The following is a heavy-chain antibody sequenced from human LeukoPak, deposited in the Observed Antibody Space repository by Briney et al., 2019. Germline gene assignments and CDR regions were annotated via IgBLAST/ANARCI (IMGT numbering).Heavy chain of an antibody. Sequence: GGSLRLSCAASGFTFSSYWMHWVRQAPGKGLVWVSRINSDGSSTSYADSVKGRFTISRDNAKHTLYLQVNSLRAEDTAVYYCAREHAYGDRKAGDYWGQGTLVTVSS. CDR3: AREHAYGDRKAGDY. CDR2: INSDGSST. V-gene: IGHV3-74*01. CDR1: GFTFSSYW. D-gene: IGHD4-17*01. J-gene: IGHJ4*02.